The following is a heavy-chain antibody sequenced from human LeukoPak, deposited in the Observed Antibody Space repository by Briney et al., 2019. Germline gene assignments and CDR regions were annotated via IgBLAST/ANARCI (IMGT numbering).Heavy chain of an antibody. J-gene: IGHJ4*02. CDR1: GFTFSSYW. Sequence: PGGSLRLSCAASGFTFSSYWMHWVRQAPGKGLVWVSRINSDGSSTSYADSVKGRFTISRDNAKNTLYPQMNSLRAEDTAVYYCARSYGSGSYPPYWGQGTLVTVSS. CDR3: ARSYGSGSYPPY. V-gene: IGHV3-74*01. CDR2: INSDGSST. D-gene: IGHD3-10*01.